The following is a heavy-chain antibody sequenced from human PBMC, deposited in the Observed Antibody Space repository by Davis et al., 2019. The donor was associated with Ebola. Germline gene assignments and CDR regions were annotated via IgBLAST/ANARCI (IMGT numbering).Heavy chain of an antibody. CDR3: ATGGPWTEH. Sequence: GESLKISCAASGFSFSSCSMNWVRQAPGKGLEWVSSISGSSTSRYYVDSVKGRFTISRDNAKNSLYLQMNSLRAEDTAVYYCATGGPWTEHWGQGTLVTVSS. D-gene: IGHD3/OR15-3a*01. CDR1: GFSFSSCS. CDR2: ISGSSTSR. J-gene: IGHJ4*02. V-gene: IGHV3-21*04.